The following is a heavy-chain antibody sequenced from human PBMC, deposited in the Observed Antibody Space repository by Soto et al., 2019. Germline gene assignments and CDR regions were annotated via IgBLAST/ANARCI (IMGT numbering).Heavy chain of an antibody. Sequence: PGGSLRLSCVASGFTFSVSAIHWVRQASEKGLEWVGRIGSKANNYATAYGASVKGRFSFSRDDSKNTAYLQMNSLNIEDTAVYYCTSYSGSSGLNYWGQGSLVTVSS. CDR3: TSYSGSSGLNY. V-gene: IGHV3-73*01. CDR2: IGSKANNYAT. CDR1: GFTFSVSA. D-gene: IGHD6-19*01. J-gene: IGHJ4*02.